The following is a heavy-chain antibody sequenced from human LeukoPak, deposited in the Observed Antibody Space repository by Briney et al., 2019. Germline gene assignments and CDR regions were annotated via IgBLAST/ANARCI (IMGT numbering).Heavy chain of an antibody. V-gene: IGHV4-4*09. D-gene: IGHD3-3*01. CDR3: ARALYYDFWSGYGGSFDI. CDR2: IYTSGST. J-gene: IGHJ3*02. Sequence: SETLSLTCTVSGGSISSYYWSWIRQPPGKGLEWIGYIYTSGSTNYNPSLKSRVTISVDTSKNQFSLKLSSVTAADTAVYYCARALYYDFWSGYGGSFDIWGQGTMVTVSS. CDR1: GGSISSYY.